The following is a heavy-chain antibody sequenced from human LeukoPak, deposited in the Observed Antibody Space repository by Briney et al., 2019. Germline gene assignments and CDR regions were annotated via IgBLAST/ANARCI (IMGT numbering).Heavy chain of an antibody. J-gene: IGHJ5*02. D-gene: IGHD6-19*01. CDR2: ISYDGSNK. Sequence: GGSLRLSCAASGFTFSSYAMHWVRQAPGKGLEWVAVISYDGSNKYYADSVKGRFTISRDNSKNTLYLQMNSLRAEDTAVYYCVRQAGVSWGQGTLVTVPS. CDR3: VRQAGVS. CDR1: GFTFSSYA. V-gene: IGHV3-30-3*01.